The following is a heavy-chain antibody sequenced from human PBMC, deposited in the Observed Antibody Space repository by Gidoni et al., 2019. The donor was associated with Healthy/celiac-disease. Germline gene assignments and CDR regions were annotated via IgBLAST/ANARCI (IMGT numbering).Heavy chain of an antibody. CDR3: ARTRGVYYGDLYYFDY. D-gene: IGHD4-17*01. Sequence: QVQLQESGPGLVKPSGTLSLTCAVPGGSISSRNWWSWVRQPPGKGLEWIGEIYHSGSTNYNPSLKSRVTISVGKSKNQFSLKLSSVTAADTAVYYCARTRGVYYGDLYYFDYWGQGTLVTVSS. CDR2: IYHSGST. CDR1: GGSISSRNW. V-gene: IGHV4-4*02. J-gene: IGHJ4*02.